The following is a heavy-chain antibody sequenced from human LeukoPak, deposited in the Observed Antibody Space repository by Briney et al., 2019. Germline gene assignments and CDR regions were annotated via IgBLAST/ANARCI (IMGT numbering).Heavy chain of an antibody. V-gene: IGHV4-59*08. CDR1: GGSISSYY. J-gene: IGHJ5*02. Sequence: SEPVSLTCTVSGGSISSYYWSWSRQPPGKGLEWIGDIFYSGSTNYNPSLKSRVTISVDTSKNQFSLRLSSVTAADTAVYYCARLSYPNWFDPWGQGTLVTVSS. CDR3: ARLSYPNWFDP. CDR2: IFYSGST.